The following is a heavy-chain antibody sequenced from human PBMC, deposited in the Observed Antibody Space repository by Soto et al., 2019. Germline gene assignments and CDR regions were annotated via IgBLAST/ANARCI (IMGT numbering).Heavy chain of an antibody. V-gene: IGHV3-11*01. CDR3: AIESGDYEDYYYYYMDV. Sequence: SCAAAWLTCSSYCGTCICKTKRKVLEWVSYISSSGSTIYYADSVKGRFIISRDNAKNSLYLQMNSLRAEDTAVYYCAIESGDYEDYYYYYMDVWGKGTTVTVSS. J-gene: IGHJ6*03. CDR2: ISSSGSTI. D-gene: IGHD4-17*01. CDR1: WLTCSSYC.